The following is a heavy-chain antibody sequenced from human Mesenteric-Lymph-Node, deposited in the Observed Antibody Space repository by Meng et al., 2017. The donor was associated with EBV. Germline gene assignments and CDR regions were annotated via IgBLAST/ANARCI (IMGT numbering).Heavy chain of an antibody. CDR1: GYTFTSYA. Sequence: QVQRVQSGAEVKKPGASVKISCKASGYTFTSYALNWVRQAPGQGLEWLGWIKGDDGKTEYSQNIQGRVTIARDTSARTAYMELSSLKSEDTAVYYCARASELLRCFDYWGQGTLVTVPS. V-gene: IGHV1-3*01. CDR3: ARASELLRCFDY. CDR2: IKGDDGKT. J-gene: IGHJ4*02. D-gene: IGHD3-10*01.